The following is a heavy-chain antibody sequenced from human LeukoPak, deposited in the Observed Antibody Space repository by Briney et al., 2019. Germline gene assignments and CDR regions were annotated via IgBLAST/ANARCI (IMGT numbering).Heavy chain of an antibody. V-gene: IGHV4-4*07. D-gene: IGHD4-23*01. CDR3: ARAVVIKGRSNWFDP. Sequence: PSETLSLTCTVSGGSISSYYWSWIRQPAGKGLEWIGRIYTSGSTNYNPSLKSRVTISVGKSKNQFSLKLSSVTAADTAVYYCARAVVIKGRSNWFDPWGQGTLVTVSS. J-gene: IGHJ5*02. CDR2: IYTSGST. CDR1: GGSISSYY.